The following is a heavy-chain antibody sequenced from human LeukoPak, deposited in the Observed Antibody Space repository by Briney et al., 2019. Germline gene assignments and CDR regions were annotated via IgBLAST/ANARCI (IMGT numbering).Heavy chain of an antibody. D-gene: IGHD2-21*01. CDR1: GGSFNDYY. Sequence: SETLSLTCAVYGGSFNDYYWSWIRQPPGKGLEWIGDINHRGSANYNPSLKSRVSMSVDTSKNQFSLNLSSVTAADTAVYYCARGGLSDHFYHWGQGTLVTVSS. CDR2: INHRGSA. J-gene: IGHJ4*02. CDR3: ARGGLSDHFYH. V-gene: IGHV4-34*01.